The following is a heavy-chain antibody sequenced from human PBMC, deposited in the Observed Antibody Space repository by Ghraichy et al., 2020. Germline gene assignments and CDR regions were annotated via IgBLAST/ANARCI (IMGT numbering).Heavy chain of an antibody. D-gene: IGHD2-2*01. CDR3: ARMADIVVVPAASNVTDFDY. J-gene: IGHJ4*02. Sequence: SETLSLTCAVYGGSFSGYYWSWIRQPPGKGLEWIGEINHSGSTNYNPSLKSRVTISVDTSKNQFSLKLSSVTAADTAVYYCARMADIVVVPAASNVTDFDYWGQGTLVTVSS. CDR2: INHSGST. V-gene: IGHV4-34*01. CDR1: GGSFSGYY.